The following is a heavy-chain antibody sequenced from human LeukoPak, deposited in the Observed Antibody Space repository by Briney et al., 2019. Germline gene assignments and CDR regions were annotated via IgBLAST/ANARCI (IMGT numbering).Heavy chain of an antibody. D-gene: IGHD2-8*01. CDR2: ISYDGSNK. J-gene: IGHJ4*02. CDR3: AKEDRLVTNGDYFDY. Sequence: PGGSLRLSCAASGFTFSSYGMHWVRQAPGKGLEWVAVISYDGSNKYYADSVKGRFTISRDNSKNTLYLQMNSLRAEDTAVYYCAKEDRLVTNGDYFDYWGQGTLVTVSS. V-gene: IGHV3-30*18. CDR1: GFTFSSYG.